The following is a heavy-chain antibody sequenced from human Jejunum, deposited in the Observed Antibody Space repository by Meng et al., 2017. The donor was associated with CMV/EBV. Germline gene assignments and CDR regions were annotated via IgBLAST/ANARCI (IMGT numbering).Heavy chain of an antibody. V-gene: IGHV4-59*01. CDR1: SGPTSNCC. Sequence: VRESCQGWVRPSETLCLTCTVSSGPTSNCCWSWIRQPPGKGLEWVGYIYKSGSTSYNPSLKSRVTISVDTSKNQISLKLSSVTAADTAVYYCARVPAGGTTWYWFDPWGQGTLVTVSS. CDR2: IYKSGST. CDR3: ARVPAGGTTWYWFDP. D-gene: IGHD1-26*01. J-gene: IGHJ5*02.